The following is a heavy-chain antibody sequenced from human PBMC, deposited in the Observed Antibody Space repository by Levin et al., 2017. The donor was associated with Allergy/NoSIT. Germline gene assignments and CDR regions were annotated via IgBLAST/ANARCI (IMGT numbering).Heavy chain of an antibody. V-gene: IGHV4-39*07. D-gene: IGHD3-22*01. CDR1: GGSMSTGNYY. Sequence: SETLSLTCTVSGGSMSTGNYYWGWIRQPPGKGLEWIGSTYYSGTTYYNPSLESRVTLSVDTSKNQFSLKLSSVTAADTAVYYCARDRGTYYYNSGGRLNTYYYYGMDVWGQGTTVTVSS. CDR3: ARDRGTYYYNSGGRLNTYYYYGMDV. J-gene: IGHJ6*02. CDR2: TYYSGTT.